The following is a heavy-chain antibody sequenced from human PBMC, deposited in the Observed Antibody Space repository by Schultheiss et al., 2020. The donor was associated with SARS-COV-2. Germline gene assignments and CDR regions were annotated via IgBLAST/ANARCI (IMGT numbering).Heavy chain of an antibody. CDR3: ARVVPAAIGWFDP. J-gene: IGHJ5*02. D-gene: IGHD2-2*01. Sequence: ASVKVSCKASGYTFTSYGISWVRQAPGQGLEWMGGIIPIFGTANYAQKFQGRVTMTRDTSISTAYMELSRLRSDDTAVYYCARVVPAAIGWFDPWGQGTLVTVSS. V-gene: IGHV1-2*02. CDR1: GYTFTSYG. CDR2: IIPIFGTA.